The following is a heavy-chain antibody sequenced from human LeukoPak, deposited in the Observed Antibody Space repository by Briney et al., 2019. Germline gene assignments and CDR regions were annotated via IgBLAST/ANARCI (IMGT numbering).Heavy chain of an antibody. D-gene: IGHD3-22*01. CDR1: GGSISSYY. J-gene: IGHJ6*03. Sequence: SETLSLTCTVSGGSISSYYWSWIRQPPGKGLEWIGYIYYSGSTNYNPSLKSRVTISVDTSKNQFSLKLSSVTAADTAVYYCARDRDYYDSSGPPTADYYMDVWGKGTTVTVS. CDR3: ARDRDYYDSSGPPTADYYMDV. V-gene: IGHV4-59*01. CDR2: IYYSGST.